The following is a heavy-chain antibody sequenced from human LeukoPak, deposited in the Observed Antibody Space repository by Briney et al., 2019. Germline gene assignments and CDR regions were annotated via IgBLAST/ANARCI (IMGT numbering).Heavy chain of an antibody. D-gene: IGHD3-16*01. J-gene: IGHJ2*01. CDR1: GGSISSGSYY. CDR3: ARGAPDFDL. V-gene: IGHV4-61*02. Sequence: SQTLSLTCTVSGGSISSGSYYWSWTRQPAGKGLEWIGRIYTSGSTNYNPSLKSRVTISVDTSKNQFSLKLSSVTAADTAVYYCARGAPDFDLWGRGTLVTVSS. CDR2: IYTSGST.